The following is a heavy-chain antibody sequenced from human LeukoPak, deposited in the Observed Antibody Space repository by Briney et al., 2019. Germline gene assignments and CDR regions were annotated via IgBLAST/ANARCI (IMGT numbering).Heavy chain of an antibody. CDR3: ARGSIAVAGFDY. J-gene: IGHJ4*02. D-gene: IGHD6-19*01. CDR2: ISAYNGNT. V-gene: IGHV1-18*01. Sequence: ASVKVSCKTSGFTFTGYYVHWIRQAPGQGLEWMGWISAYNGNTNYAQKLQGRVTMTTDTSTSTAYMELRSLRSDDTAVYYCARGSIAVAGFDYWGQGTLVTVSS. CDR1: GFTFTGYY.